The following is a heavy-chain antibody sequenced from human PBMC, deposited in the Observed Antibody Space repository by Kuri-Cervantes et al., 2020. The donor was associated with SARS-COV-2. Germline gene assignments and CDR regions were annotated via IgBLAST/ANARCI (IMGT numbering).Heavy chain of an antibody. J-gene: IGHJ4*02. CDR3: TTQITIFGVVIRGDY. D-gene: IGHD3-3*01. CDR1: GFTFSSYS. Sequence: ETLSLTCAASGFTFSSYSMNWVRQAPGKGLEWVGRIKSKTDGGTTDYAAPVKGRFTISRDDSKNTLYLQMNSLKTEDTAVYYCTTQITIFGVVIRGDYWGQGTLVTVSS. CDR2: IKSKTDGGTT. V-gene: IGHV3-15*01.